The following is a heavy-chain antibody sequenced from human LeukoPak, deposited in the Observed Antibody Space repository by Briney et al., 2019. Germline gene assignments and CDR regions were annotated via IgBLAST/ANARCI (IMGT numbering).Heavy chain of an antibody. J-gene: IGHJ4*02. Sequence: GASVKVSCKAFGYTFTSNYMHWVRQAPGQGLEWMGGIIPIFGTANYAQKFQGRVTITADKSTSTAYMELSSLRSEDTAVYYCAREGGFVLGYGDYARYFDYWGQGTLVTVSS. CDR3: AREGGFVLGYGDYARYFDY. D-gene: IGHD4-17*01. CDR2: IIPIFGTA. V-gene: IGHV1-69*06. CDR1: GYTFTSNY.